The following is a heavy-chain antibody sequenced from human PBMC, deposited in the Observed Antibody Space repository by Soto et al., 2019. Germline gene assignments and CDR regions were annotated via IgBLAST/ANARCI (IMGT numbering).Heavy chain of an antibody. CDR1: GFPFSSYA. D-gene: IGHD4-4*01. J-gene: IGHJ6*02. CDR2: ISGSGGST. V-gene: IGHV3-23*01. Sequence: GGSLRLSCAASGFPFSSYAMSWVRQAPGKGLEWVSAISGSGGSTYYADSVKGRFTISRDNSKNTLYLQMNSLRAEDTAVYYCAKDHTTVTTRKPYYYSGMDVWGQGTTVTVSS. CDR3: AKDHTTVTTRKPYYYSGMDV.